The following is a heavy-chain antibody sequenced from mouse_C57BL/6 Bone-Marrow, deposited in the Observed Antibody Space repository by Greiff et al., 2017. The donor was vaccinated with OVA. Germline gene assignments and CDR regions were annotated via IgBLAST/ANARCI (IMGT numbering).Heavy chain of an antibody. Sequence: EVKLVESGGDLVKPGGSLKLSCAASGFTFSSYGMSWVRQTPDKRLEWVATISSGGSYTYYPDSVKGRFTISRDNAKNTLYLQMSSLKSEDTAMYYCARLSSWGQGTTLTVSS. J-gene: IGHJ2*01. V-gene: IGHV5-6*01. CDR2: ISSGGSYT. D-gene: IGHD3-1*01. CDR3: ARLSS. CDR1: GFTFSSYG.